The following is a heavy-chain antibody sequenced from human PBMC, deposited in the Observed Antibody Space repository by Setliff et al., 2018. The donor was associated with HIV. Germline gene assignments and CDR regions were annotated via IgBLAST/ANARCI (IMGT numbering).Heavy chain of an antibody. Sequence: ASVKVSCKASGYTFSSYGISWVRQAPGQGLEWMGWINPYSGKTKYAQNLQGRVTMTRDTSTSTVYMELRSLRSDDTAVYYCARDRGEYYYDSSGYYWTYWGQGTLVTVSS. CDR3: ARDRGEYYYDSSGYYWTY. CDR2: INPYSGKT. V-gene: IGHV1-18*04. D-gene: IGHD3-22*01. CDR1: GYTFSSYG. J-gene: IGHJ4*02.